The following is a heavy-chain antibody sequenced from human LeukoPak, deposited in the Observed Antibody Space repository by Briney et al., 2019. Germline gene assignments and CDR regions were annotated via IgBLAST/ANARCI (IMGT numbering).Heavy chain of an antibody. CDR3: ATTIGARLMYFDY. Sequence: GASVKVSCKASGYTFTGYYMHWVRQAPGQGLEWMGWINPNSGGTNYAQKFQGRITMTRDTSISTAYMELSRLRSDDTAVYYCATTIGARLMYFDYWGQRTLVTVSS. D-gene: IGHD6-6*01. V-gene: IGHV1-2*02. J-gene: IGHJ4*02. CDR2: INPNSGGT. CDR1: GYTFTGYY.